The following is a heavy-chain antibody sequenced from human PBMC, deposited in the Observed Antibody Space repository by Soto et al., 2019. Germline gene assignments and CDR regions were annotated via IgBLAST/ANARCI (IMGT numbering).Heavy chain of an antibody. CDR3: AKDELLWFGELFGYYYGMDV. D-gene: IGHD3-10*01. V-gene: IGHV3-30*18. CDR2: ISYDGSNK. CDR1: GFTFSSYG. J-gene: IGHJ6*02. Sequence: GGSLRLSCAASGFTFSSYGMHWVRQAPGKGLEWVAVISYDGSNKYYADSVKGRFTISRDNSKNTLYLQMNSLRAEDTAVYYCAKDELLWFGELFGYYYGMDVWGQGTTVTVSS.